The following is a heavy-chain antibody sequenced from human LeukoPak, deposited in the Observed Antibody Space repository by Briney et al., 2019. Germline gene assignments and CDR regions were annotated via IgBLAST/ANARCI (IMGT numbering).Heavy chain of an antibody. J-gene: IGHJ4*02. Sequence: PVVSLRLSCAGSGFTFSSYGIHCVRQAPGKGLEWVAVISYDGSNKYYADSVRGRFTISRDNSKNTLYLQMNSLRAEDAAVYYCAKELNALSVRGQGTLVTVSS. V-gene: IGHV3-30*18. CDR3: AKELNALSV. CDR2: ISYDGSNK. CDR1: GFTFSSYG.